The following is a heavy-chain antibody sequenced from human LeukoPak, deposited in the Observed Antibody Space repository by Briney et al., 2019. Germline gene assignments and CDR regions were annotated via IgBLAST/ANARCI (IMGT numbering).Heavy chain of an antibody. J-gene: IGHJ1*01. Sequence: PSETLSLTCTVSGGSISSYYWSWIRQPPGKGLEWIGYIYYSGSTNYNPSLKSRVTISVDTSKNQFSLKLSSVTAADTAVYYCARSEFYCSSTSCPFQHWGQGTLVTVSS. D-gene: IGHD2-2*01. CDR3: ARSEFYCSSTSCPFQH. CDR2: IYYSGST. CDR1: GGSISSYY. V-gene: IGHV4-59*08.